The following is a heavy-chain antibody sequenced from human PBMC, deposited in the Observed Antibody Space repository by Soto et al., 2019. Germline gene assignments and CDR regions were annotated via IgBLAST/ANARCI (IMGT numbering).Heavy chain of an antibody. CDR3: ASPREGQWLVFDH. V-gene: IGHV3-30*03. J-gene: IGHJ4*02. CDR2: ISKDGSDT. CDR1: GFIFSDFG. D-gene: IGHD6-19*01. Sequence: VGSLRLSCVVSGFIFSDFGMHRVRQSPGEGLAWVASISKDGSDTYYAESVKGRFTISRDDSKITVFLQMNTLKVDDTAAYFCASPREGQWLVFDHWGQRTLVTVSS.